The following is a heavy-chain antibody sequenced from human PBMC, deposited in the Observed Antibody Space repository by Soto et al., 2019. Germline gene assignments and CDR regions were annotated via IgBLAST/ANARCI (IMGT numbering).Heavy chain of an antibody. CDR3: ATLGYCSGGSCYLGSCYYYGMDV. D-gene: IGHD2-15*01. V-gene: IGHV1-69*01. CDR2: IIPIFGTA. Sequence: QVQLVQSGAEVKKPGSSVKVSCKASGGTFSSYAISWVRQAPGQGLEWMGGIIPIFGTANYAQKFQGRVTITADESTSTAYMGLSSLRCEATAVDYCATLGYCSGGSCYLGSCYYYGMDVWGQGTTVTVSS. J-gene: IGHJ6*02. CDR1: GGTFSSYA.